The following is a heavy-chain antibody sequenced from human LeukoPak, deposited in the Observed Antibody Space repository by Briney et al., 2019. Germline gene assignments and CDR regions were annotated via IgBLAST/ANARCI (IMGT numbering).Heavy chain of an antibody. Sequence: GGSLRLSCAASGFTFSSYWMSCVRQAPGKGLEWVANIKQDGSEKYYVDSVKGRFTISRDNAKNSLYLQMNSLRAEDTAVYYCARDVIAAVQEYWGQGTLVTVSS. CDR1: GFTFSSYW. J-gene: IGHJ4*02. CDR3: ARDVIAAVQEY. CDR2: IKQDGSEK. D-gene: IGHD6-13*01. V-gene: IGHV3-7*01.